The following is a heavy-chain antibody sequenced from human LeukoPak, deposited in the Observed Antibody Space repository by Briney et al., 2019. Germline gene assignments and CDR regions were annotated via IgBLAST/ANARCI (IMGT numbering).Heavy chain of an antibody. CDR1: GYTLTSYA. Sequence: ASVKVSCKASGYTLTSYAMHWVRQAPGQRLEWMRWINAGNGNTKYPQEFQGRVTITRDTSASTAYMELSSLRSEDMAVYYCARVGQTTLGAFDIWGQGTMVTVSS. J-gene: IGHJ3*02. D-gene: IGHD1-7*01. CDR2: INAGNGNT. CDR3: ARVGQTTLGAFDI. V-gene: IGHV1-3*03.